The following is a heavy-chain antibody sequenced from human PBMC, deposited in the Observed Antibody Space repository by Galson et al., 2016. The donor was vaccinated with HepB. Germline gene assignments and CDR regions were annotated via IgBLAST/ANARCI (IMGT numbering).Heavy chain of an antibody. Sequence: SLRLSCAASGFTFNDYAIHWVRQAPGKGLEWVSGINWNGDKRDYAVSVRGRFTISRDNAKNSLFLQMDSLGPEDTALYYCGQGGLRGGVARNWYFGLWGRGSLVAVLS. D-gene: IGHD6-19*01. CDR3: GQGGLRGGVARNWYFGL. V-gene: IGHV3-9*01. CDR1: GFTFNDYA. CDR2: INWNGDKR. J-gene: IGHJ2*01.